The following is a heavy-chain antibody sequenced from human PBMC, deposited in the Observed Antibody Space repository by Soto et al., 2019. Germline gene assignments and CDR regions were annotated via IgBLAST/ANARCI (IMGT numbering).Heavy chain of an antibody. CDR2: ISAYNGNT. CDR3: AKESVIPLGSLSDY. CDR1: GYTFTSYG. J-gene: IGHJ4*02. V-gene: IGHV1-18*01. D-gene: IGHD3-16*01. Sequence: GASVKVSCKASGYTFTSYGISWVRQAPGQGLEWMGWISAYNGNTNYAQKLQGRVTMTTDTSTSTAYMELRSLRAEDTAVYYCAKESVIPLGSLSDYWGQGTQVTVS.